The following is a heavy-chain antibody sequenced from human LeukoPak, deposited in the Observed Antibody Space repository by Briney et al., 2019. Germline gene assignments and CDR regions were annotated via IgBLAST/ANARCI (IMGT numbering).Heavy chain of an antibody. CDR3: ARALRFLEWLQFDY. CDR2: ISAYNGNT. V-gene: IGHV1-18*01. Sequence: ASVTVSCKASGYTFTSYGISWVRQAPGQGLEWMGWISAYNGNTNYAQKLQGRVTMTTDTSTSTAYMELRSLRSDDTAVYYCARALRFLEWLQFDYWGQGTLVTVSS. J-gene: IGHJ4*02. CDR1: GYTFTSYG. D-gene: IGHD3-3*01.